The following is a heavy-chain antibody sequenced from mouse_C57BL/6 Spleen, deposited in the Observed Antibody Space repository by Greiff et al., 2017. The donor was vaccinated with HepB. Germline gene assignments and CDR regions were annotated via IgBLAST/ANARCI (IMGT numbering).Heavy chain of an antibody. D-gene: IGHD1-1*01. J-gene: IGHJ3*01. CDR2: IHPNSGST. CDR1: GYTFTSYW. Sequence: VQLQQPGAELVKPGASVKLSCKASGYTFTSYWMHWVKQRPGQGLEWIGMIHPNSGSTNYNEKFKSKATLTVDKSSSTAYMQLSSLTSEDSAVYYCAPFITTVVEASFAYWGQGTLVTVSA. V-gene: IGHV1-64*01. CDR3: APFITTVVEASFAY.